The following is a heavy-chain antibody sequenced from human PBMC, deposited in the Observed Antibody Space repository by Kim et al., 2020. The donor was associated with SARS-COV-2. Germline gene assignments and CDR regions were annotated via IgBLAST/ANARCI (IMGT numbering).Heavy chain of an antibody. Sequence: ASVKVSCKASGYTFTSYYMHWVRQAPGQGLEWMGIINPSGGSTSYAQKFQGRVTMTRDTSTSTAYMELSSLRSEDTAVYYCARGSRASYYGNWFDPWGQGALVTVSP. V-gene: IGHV1-46*01. CDR1: GYTFTSYY. CDR2: INPSGGST. D-gene: IGHD2-2*01. CDR3: ARGSRASYYGNWFDP. J-gene: IGHJ5*02.